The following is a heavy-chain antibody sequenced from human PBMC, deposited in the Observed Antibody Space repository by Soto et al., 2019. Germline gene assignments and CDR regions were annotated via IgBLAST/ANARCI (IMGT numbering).Heavy chain of an antibody. CDR3: AMLGGWSGGSSGMDV. Sequence: EVQLVESGGGLVQPGGSLRLSCAASRLIFSDYHMNWVRQAPGKGLEWVGRIRRKANSYTTEYAASVKGRFTISRDDSKNSLYLQMNSLKSEDTAVYYCAMLGGWSGGSSGMDVWGQGTTVTVS. D-gene: IGHD6-19*01. CDR2: IRRKANSYTT. J-gene: IGHJ6*02. CDR1: RLIFSDYH. V-gene: IGHV3-72*01.